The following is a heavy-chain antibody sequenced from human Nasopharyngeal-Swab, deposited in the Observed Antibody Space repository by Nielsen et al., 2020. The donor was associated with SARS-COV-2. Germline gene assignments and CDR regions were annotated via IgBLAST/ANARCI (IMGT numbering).Heavy chain of an antibody. V-gene: IGHV3-53*01. CDR1: GFTVSSNY. Sequence: ESLKISCAASGFTVSSNYMSWVRQAPGKGLEWVSVIYSGGSTYYADSVKGRFTISRDNSKNTLYLQMNSLRAEDTAVYYCAPGEYGDYVGWGQGTLVTVSS. D-gene: IGHD4-17*01. CDR3: APGEYGDYVG. CDR2: IYSGGST. J-gene: IGHJ4*02.